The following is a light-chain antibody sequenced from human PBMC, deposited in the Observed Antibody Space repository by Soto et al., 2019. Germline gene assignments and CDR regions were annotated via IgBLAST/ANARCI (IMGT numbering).Light chain of an antibody. CDR3: RQYDSWT. CDR2: AAS. V-gene: IGKV1-39*01. J-gene: IGKJ1*01. CDR1: QSISSY. Sequence: DIQMTQSPSSLSASVGDRVTITCRASQSISSYLNWYQQKPGKAPKLLIYAASSLQSGVPSRVRGRGAGTNFTLTISRLEPGNFAVYYCRQYDSWTFGQGTKVDIK.